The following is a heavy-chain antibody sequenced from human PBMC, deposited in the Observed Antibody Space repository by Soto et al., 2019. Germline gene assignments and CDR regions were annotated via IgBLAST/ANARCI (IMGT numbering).Heavy chain of an antibody. D-gene: IGHD2-2*01. CDR3: ARDRDIVVVPAASEFDY. CDR2: IWYDGSNK. J-gene: IGHJ4*02. V-gene: IGHV3-33*01. Sequence: QVQLVESGGGVVQPGRSLRLSCAASGFTFSSYGMHWVRQAPGKGLEWVAVIWYDGSNKYYADSVKGRFTISRDNSKNTLYLQMNSLRAEDTAVHYCARDRDIVVVPAASEFDYWGQGTLVTVSS. CDR1: GFTFSSYG.